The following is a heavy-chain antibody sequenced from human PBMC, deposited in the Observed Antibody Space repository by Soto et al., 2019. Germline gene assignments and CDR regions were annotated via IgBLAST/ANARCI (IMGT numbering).Heavy chain of an antibody. CDR3: AREVTYGGGSFSLGL. J-gene: IGHJ4*02. CDR2: INPNNGGT. Sequence: QVQLVQSGAEVEKPGASVKVSCKTSGYFFTSYYIHWVRQAPGQGLEWRGWINPNNGGTNSAQKFQGRVTMTSDTSINTAYMEITSLRSDDTALYYCAREVTYGGGSFSLGLWGQGTLVTVSS. D-gene: IGHD3-10*01. V-gene: IGHV1-2*02. CDR1: GYFFTSYY.